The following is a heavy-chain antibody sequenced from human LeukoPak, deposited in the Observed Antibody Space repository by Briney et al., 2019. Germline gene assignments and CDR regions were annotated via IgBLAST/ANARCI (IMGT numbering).Heavy chain of an antibody. V-gene: IGHV1-46*01. CDR3: ARGDSSGHRSVYFDL. J-gene: IGHJ2*01. CDR2: INPSGGST. CDR1: GYTFTSYY. D-gene: IGHD3-22*01. Sequence: ASVKVSCKASGYTFTSYYMHWVRQAPGQGLEWMGIINPSGGSTSYAQKFQGRVTMTRDTSTSTVYMELSSLRSEDTAVYYCARGDSSGHRSVYFDLWGRGTLVTVSS.